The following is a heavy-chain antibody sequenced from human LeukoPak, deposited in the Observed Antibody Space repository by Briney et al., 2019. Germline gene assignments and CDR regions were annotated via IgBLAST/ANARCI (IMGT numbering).Heavy chain of an antibody. CDR2: IYTSGST. V-gene: IGHV4-4*07. Sequence: SETLSLTCTVSGDSISSSYWTWIRQPPGKGLEWIGRIYTSGSTNYNPSLKSRVTMSVDTSKNQFSLKLSSVTAADTAVYYCARGGSYYYGSGSSYYYYYYYMDVWGKGTTVTISS. CDR1: GDSISSSY. J-gene: IGHJ6*03. D-gene: IGHD3-10*01. CDR3: ARGGSYYYGSGSSYYYYYYYMDV.